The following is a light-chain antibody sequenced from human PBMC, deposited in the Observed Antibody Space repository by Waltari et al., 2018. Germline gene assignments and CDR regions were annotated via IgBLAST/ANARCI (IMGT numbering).Light chain of an antibody. CDR2: EDT. Sequence: YELTQSPSVSVSPGQTAKITCSGETLTRKYAYLYQQKSGQAPVLVIYEDTKRPSGIPERFSGSTSRTVATLTISGAQAEDEADYYCYSTDSSGDQRVFGAGTRVTVL. J-gene: IGLJ1*01. CDR1: TLTRKY. V-gene: IGLV3-10*01. CDR3: YSTDSSGDQRV.